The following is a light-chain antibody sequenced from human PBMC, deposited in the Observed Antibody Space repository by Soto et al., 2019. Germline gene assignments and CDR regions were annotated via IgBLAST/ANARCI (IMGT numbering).Light chain of an antibody. Sequence: QSALTQPASVSGSPGQSITISCTGTSSDVGGFNYVSWYQQHPGKAPKLMIYDVTNRPSGVSYRFSGSKSGNTASLTISGLQAEDEADYYCNSYTSSSTYVCGTGTKVTVL. V-gene: IGLV2-14*03. CDR3: NSYTSSSTYV. CDR1: SSDVGGFNY. CDR2: DVT. J-gene: IGLJ1*01.